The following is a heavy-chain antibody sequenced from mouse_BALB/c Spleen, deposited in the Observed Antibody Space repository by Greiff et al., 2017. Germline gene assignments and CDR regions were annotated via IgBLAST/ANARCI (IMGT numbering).Heavy chain of an antibody. V-gene: IGHV14-3*02. J-gene: IGHJ2*01. CDR3: ARATVVDFDD. CDR2: IDPANGNT. Sequence: EVKLQQSGAELVKPGASVKLSCTASGFNIKDTYMNWVKQRPEQGLEWIGRIDPANGNTKYDPKFQGKATITADTSSNTAYLQLSSLTSEDTAVYYCARATVVDFDDWGQGTTLTVSA. CDR1: GFNIKDTY. D-gene: IGHD1-1*01.